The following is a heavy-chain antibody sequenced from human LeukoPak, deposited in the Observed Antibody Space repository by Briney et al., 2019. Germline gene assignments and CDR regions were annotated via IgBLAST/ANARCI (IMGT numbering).Heavy chain of an antibody. Sequence: GGSLRLSCAASGFTFSSYWMSWVRQAPGKGLEWVANIKQDGSEKYYVDSVKGRFTISRDNAKNSLYPQMNSLRAEDTAVYYCARDKIVGATQFDYWGQGTLVTVSS. J-gene: IGHJ4*02. CDR2: IKQDGSEK. CDR1: GFTFSSYW. CDR3: ARDKIVGATQFDY. V-gene: IGHV3-7*01. D-gene: IGHD1-26*01.